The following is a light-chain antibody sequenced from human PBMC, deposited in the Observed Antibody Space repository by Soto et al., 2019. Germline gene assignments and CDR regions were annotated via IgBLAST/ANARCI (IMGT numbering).Light chain of an antibody. CDR1: QDISNY. J-gene: IGKJ4*01. Sequence: DIQMTQSPSSLSASVGDRVTIACRASQDISNYLAWFQQKPGRPPKSLIYAASTLQSGVPSKFSGSGSGTDFTLTISSLQPEDFATYYCQQYYTYPFTFGGGTKVEMK. CDR2: AAS. CDR3: QQYYTYPFT. V-gene: IGKV1-16*02.